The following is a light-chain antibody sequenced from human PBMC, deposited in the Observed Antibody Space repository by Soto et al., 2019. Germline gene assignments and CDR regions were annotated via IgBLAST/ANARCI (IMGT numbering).Light chain of an antibody. V-gene: IGLV2-23*02. J-gene: IGLJ1*01. CDR1: SSDVGSYNL. CDR2: EVT. Sequence: QSVLTQPASVSRSPGQSLTISCTGTSSDVGSYNLVSWYQQHPGKAPKLMIYEVTKRPSGVSNRFSGSRSGDTASLTISGLQAEDFTDNACSAYSGMSLYV. CDR3: SAYSGMSLYV.